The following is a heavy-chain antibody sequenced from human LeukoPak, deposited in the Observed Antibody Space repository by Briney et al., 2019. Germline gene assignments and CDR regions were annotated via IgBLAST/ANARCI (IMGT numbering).Heavy chain of an antibody. CDR2: INPNSGGT. J-gene: IGHJ5*02. V-gene: IGHV1-2*02. D-gene: IGHD1-26*01. CDR3: ARVDPYSRPYNWFDP. CDR1: GYTFTSYY. Sequence: ASVKVSCKASGYTFTSYYMHWVRQAPGQGLEWMGWINPNSGGTNYAQKFQGRVTMTRDTSISTAYMELSRLRSDDTAVYYCARVDPYSRPYNWFDPWGQGTLVTVSS.